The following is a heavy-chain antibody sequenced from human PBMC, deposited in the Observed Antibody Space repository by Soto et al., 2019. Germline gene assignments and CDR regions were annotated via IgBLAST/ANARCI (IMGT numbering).Heavy chain of an antibody. D-gene: IGHD3-3*01. CDR2: ISDSGST. V-gene: IGHV4-61*08. CDR1: GGSIRRSDSC. CDR3: ARGPGYDFWSGYYLPVYFDY. Sequence: PSETLSLTCSVSGGSIRRSDSCWSWVRQFPGKGLEWIAYISDSGSTNYNPSLKSRVTISVDTSKNQFSLKLSSVTAADTAVYYCARGPGYDFWSGYYLPVYFDYWGQGTLVTVSS. J-gene: IGHJ4*02.